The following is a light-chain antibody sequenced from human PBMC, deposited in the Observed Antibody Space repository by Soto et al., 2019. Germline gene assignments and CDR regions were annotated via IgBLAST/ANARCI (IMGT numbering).Light chain of an antibody. J-gene: IGKJ2*01. CDR2: AAS. CDR3: QHLNDYRYT. V-gene: IGKV1-9*01. CDR1: QAISSS. Sequence: DNQLTQSPSFLSASVGDRVTITCRASQAISSSLAWYQHNPGKAPKLLIYAASTLQNGVPSSFSGSGSGTEFTLTISSLQPEDFANYYCQHLNDYRYTFGQGTKVEIK.